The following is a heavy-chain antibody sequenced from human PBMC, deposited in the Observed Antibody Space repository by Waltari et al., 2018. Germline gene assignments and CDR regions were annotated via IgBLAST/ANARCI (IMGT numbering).Heavy chain of an antibody. CDR1: GYTFTSNG. Sequence: QVQLVQSGAEVKKPGASVKVSCKASGYTFTSNGISWGRQAPGKGLEWMGWVSAYNGNTNYAQNLQGRVTMTTDTSTRTAYMELRSLRSDDTAVYYCAVLIAARPGYWGQGTLVTVSS. J-gene: IGHJ4*02. V-gene: IGHV1-18*01. D-gene: IGHD6-6*01. CDR2: VSAYNGNT. CDR3: AVLIAARPGY.